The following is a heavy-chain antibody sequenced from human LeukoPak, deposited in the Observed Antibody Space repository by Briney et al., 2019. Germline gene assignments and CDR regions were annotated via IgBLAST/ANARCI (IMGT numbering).Heavy chain of an antibody. V-gene: IGHV4-38-2*01. CDR3: ARGSYSNSDY. Sequence: PSETLPLTCAVSGYSISSNYYWGWIRQPPGKGLEWIGSIYHSGSTYYNPSLKSRVTISVDTSKNQFSLKLSSVTAADTAVYYCARGSYSNSDYWGQGTLVTVSS. CDR2: IYHSGST. D-gene: IGHD4-11*01. CDR1: GYSISSNYY. J-gene: IGHJ4*02.